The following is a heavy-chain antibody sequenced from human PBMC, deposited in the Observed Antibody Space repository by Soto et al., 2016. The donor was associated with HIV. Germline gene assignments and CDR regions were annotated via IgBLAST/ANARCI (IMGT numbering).Heavy chain of an antibody. CDR3: ARGRCRIAVGWFCYFDY. D-gene: IGHD6-19*01. V-gene: IGHV4-34*01. CDR1: GGSFSGYY. Sequence: QVQLQQWGAGLLKPSETLSLTCTVYGGSFSGYYWTWIRQPPGKGLEWIGDINHSGSTIYNPSLKSRVTISVDTSKNQFSLRLSSVTAADTAVYYCARGRCRIAVGWFCYFDYWGQGTLVTVSS. CDR2: INHSGST. J-gene: IGHJ4*02.